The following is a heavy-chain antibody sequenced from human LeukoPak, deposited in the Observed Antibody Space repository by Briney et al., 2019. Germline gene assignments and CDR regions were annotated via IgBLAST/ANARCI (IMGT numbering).Heavy chain of an antibody. V-gene: IGHV3-30*18. J-gene: IGHJ6*03. CDR1: GFTFSSYG. CDR2: ISYDGSNK. Sequence: GGSLRLSCAASGFTFSSYGMHWVRQAPGKGLEWVAVISYDGSNKYYADSVKGRFTISRDNSKNTLYLQMNSLRAEDTAVYYCAKGGLWFGELLEKDYYYYMDVWGKGTTVTISS. D-gene: IGHD3-10*01. CDR3: AKGGLWFGELLEKDYYYYMDV.